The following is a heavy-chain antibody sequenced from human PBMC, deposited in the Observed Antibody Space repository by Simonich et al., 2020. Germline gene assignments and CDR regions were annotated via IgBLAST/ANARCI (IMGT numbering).Heavy chain of an antibody. V-gene: IGHV3-21*01. CDR1: GFTFSSYS. D-gene: IGHD7-27*01. J-gene: IGHJ4*02. Sequence: EVQLVESGGGLVKPGGSLRLSCAASGFTFSSYSMNWVRQSHGKGVEVVSASSSSSSYKNYADSLKGRFTISRDNAKTSLYLQMNSLRAEDTAVYYCARDRGTGVPMDYWGQGTLVTVSS. CDR3: ARDRGTGVPMDY. CDR2: SSSSSSYK.